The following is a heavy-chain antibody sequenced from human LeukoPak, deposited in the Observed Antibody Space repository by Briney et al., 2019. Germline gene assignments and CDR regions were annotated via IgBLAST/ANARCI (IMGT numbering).Heavy chain of an antibody. V-gene: IGHV3-30*02. CDR1: GFAFSSNG. CDR2: IQYDGSNK. D-gene: IGHD6-13*01. Sequence: GGSLRLSCAASGFAFSSNGMHWVRQAPGKGLEWVAFIQYDGSNKYYADSVEGRFTISRDNSKNTVYLQMNSLRTEDTAVYYVHTSSWYIGYYFDYWGQGTLVTVSP. CDR3: HTSSWYIGYYFDY. J-gene: IGHJ4*02.